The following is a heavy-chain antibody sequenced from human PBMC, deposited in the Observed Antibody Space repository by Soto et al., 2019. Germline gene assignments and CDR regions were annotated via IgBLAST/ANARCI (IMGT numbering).Heavy chain of an antibody. V-gene: IGHV4-39*01. D-gene: IGHD3-9*01. Sequence: SETVSLTCTVSGASISTNRHNWAWVRQPPGKGLEWMGNIHYRGDTYFNPSLGSRLSMSVDTSKNQFSLKLTSVTAADTAVYYCARLPTGYPNWFDPWGQGTLVTAPQ. CDR2: IHYRGDT. CDR1: GASISTNRHN. J-gene: IGHJ5*02. CDR3: ARLPTGYPNWFDP.